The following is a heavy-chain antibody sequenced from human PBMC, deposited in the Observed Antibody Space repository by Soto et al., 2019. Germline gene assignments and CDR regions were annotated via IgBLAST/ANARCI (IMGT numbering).Heavy chain of an antibody. Sequence: QVQLVQSGAEVRSPGASVKVSCTASGDTFTNYFIHWVRQAPGQGLEWMAIINPSGDSTTSGQKFQGRVTMIRDAPTSTVYLELSSLRSEYTAEYYCSRSAHQRENYSGLAVSGQGTTVTVSS. V-gene: IGHV1-46*01. CDR2: INPSGDST. CDR1: GDTFTNYF. CDR3: SRSAHQRENYSGLAV. J-gene: IGHJ6*02. D-gene: IGHD1-26*01.